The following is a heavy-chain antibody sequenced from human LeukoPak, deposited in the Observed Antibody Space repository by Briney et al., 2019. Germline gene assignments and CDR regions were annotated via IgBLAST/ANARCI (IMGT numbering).Heavy chain of an antibody. CDR2: TYYRSNWYH. Sequence: SQTLSLTCAISGDSVSSTSAAWNWIRQSPSRGLEWLGGTYYRSNWYHNYAVSVKSRITISPDASGNQFSLQLNSVTPEDTAVYYCARDLRLGRGAFDIWGQGTMVTVSS. V-gene: IGHV6-1*01. CDR3: ARDLRLGRGAFDI. D-gene: IGHD3-9*01. CDR1: GDSVSSTSAA. J-gene: IGHJ3*02.